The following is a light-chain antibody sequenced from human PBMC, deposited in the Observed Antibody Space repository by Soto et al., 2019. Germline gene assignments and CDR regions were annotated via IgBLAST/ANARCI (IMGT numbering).Light chain of an antibody. J-gene: IGKJ2*01. CDR2: GAS. CDR3: QQYGSSPYT. CDR1: QSVSNSN. V-gene: IGKV3-20*01. Sequence: EIVLTQSPCTLSLSPGERATLSCRASQSVSNSNLAWFQQKPGQAPRLLIHGASSRATGTPERFSGSESGTDYTLTISRLEPEDFSGYYCQQYGSSPYTFGKGTKLQIK.